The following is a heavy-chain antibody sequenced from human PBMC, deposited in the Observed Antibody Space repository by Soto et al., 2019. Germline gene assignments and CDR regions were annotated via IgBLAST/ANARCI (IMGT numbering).Heavy chain of an antibody. CDR1: GGSFTSNNW. V-gene: IGHV4-4*02. CDR2: IYRTGST. CDR3: ASRDPGTSVDD. D-gene: IGHD1-7*01. Sequence: PSETLSLTCAVSGGSFTSNNWWTWVRQPPGQGLEWIGEIYRTGSTNYNPSLKSRATISLDKSENQFSLKVTSLTAADTAVYYCASRDPGTSVDDWGQGTLVTVS. J-gene: IGHJ4*02.